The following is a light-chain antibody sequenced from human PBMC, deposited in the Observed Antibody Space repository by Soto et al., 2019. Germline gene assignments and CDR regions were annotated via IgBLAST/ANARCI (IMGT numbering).Light chain of an antibody. CDR1: QRVSGNY. CDR3: QQYASSPQT. J-gene: IGKJ1*01. V-gene: IGKV3-20*01. Sequence: VFTESPSALSLSQGERATLSCRASQRVSGNYLAWYQQKPGQTPRLLIYDASTRATGIPDRFSGSGSGTDFTLTISGLEPEDFAVYSCQQYASSPQTFGQGTKVDI. CDR2: DAS.